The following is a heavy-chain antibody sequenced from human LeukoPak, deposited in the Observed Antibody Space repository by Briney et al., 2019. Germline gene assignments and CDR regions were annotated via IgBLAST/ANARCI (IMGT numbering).Heavy chain of an antibody. Sequence: SETLSLTCTVSGGSISSYYWSWIRQPPGKGLEWIGYIYYSGSTNYNPSLKSRVTISVDTSKNQCSLKMSSVTAADTAVYYCARHSPIGGRWELGYWGQGTLVTVSS. CDR1: GGSISSYY. V-gene: IGHV4-59*08. CDR3: ARHSPIGGRWELGY. D-gene: IGHD2-15*01. J-gene: IGHJ4*02. CDR2: IYYSGST.